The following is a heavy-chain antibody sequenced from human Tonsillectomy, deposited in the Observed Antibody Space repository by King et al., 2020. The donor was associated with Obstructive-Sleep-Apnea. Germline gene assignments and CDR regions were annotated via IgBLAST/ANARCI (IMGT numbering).Heavy chain of an antibody. V-gene: IGHV3-43D*03. CDR1: GFNFDEHA. CDR2: ISWNGGST. Sequence: AQLVQSGGTVVQPGGSLRLSCAASGFNFDEHAMHWVRQVPGEGLEWVSLISWNGGSTYYADSVKGRFTISRDNSKNSLYLQINSLRAEDSAFYYCAKEYIAAKAFLYYYGMDVWGQGTTVTVSS. J-gene: IGHJ6*02. CDR3: AKEYIAAKAFLYYYGMDV. D-gene: IGHD6-13*01.